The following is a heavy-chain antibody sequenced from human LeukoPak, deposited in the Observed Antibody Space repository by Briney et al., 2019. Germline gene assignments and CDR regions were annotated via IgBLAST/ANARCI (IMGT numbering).Heavy chain of an antibody. CDR3: ARDLSGAWVVATATSNY. Sequence: SETLSLTCTVSGGSISSSSYYWGWIRQPPGKGLKWIGSIYYSGSTYYNPSLKSRVTISVDTSKNQFSLKLSSVTAADTAVYYCARDLSGAWVVATATSNYWGQGTQVTVSS. V-gene: IGHV4-39*07. CDR2: IYYSGST. J-gene: IGHJ4*02. D-gene: IGHD5-12*01. CDR1: GGSISSSSYY.